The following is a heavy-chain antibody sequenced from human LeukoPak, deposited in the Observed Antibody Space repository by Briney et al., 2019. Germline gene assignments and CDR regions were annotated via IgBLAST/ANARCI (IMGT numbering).Heavy chain of an antibody. CDR2: ISWNSGSI. CDR1: GFTFDDYA. Sequence: PGGSLRLSCAASGFTFDDYAMHWVRQAPGEGLEWVSGISWNSGSIGYADSVKGRFTISRDNAKNSLYLQMNSLRAEDMALYYCAKGEDYDILTGDKAGYYFDYWGQGTLVTVSS. J-gene: IGHJ4*02. V-gene: IGHV3-9*03. D-gene: IGHD3-9*01. CDR3: AKGEDYDILTGDKAGYYFDY.